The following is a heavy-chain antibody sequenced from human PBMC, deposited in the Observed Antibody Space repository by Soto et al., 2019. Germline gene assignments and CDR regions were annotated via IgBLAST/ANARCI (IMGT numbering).Heavy chain of an antibody. Sequence: ASVKVSCKASGYTFTSYGISWVRQAPGQGLEWMGWIGAYNGNTNYAQKLQGRVTMTTDTSTSTAYMELRSLRSDDTAVYYCATGPPYYYDRGYYYGMDVWGQGTTVTVSS. J-gene: IGHJ6*02. CDR2: IGAYNGNT. V-gene: IGHV1-18*04. CDR3: ATGPPYYYDRGYYYGMDV. CDR1: GYTFTSYG. D-gene: IGHD3-22*01.